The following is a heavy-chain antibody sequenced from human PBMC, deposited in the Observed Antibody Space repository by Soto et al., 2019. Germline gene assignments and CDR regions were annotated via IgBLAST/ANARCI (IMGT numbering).Heavy chain of an antibody. Sequence: PGGSLRLSCAASGFTFSSYGMHWVRQAPGKGLEWVAVLWYDGSNKYYADSVKGRFTISRDNSENTLYLQMNSLRAEDTAVYYCARDNRLNWFDPWGQGTLVTVSS. CDR2: LWYDGSNK. J-gene: IGHJ5*02. CDR3: ARDNRLNWFDP. CDR1: GFTFSSYG. V-gene: IGHV3-33*01.